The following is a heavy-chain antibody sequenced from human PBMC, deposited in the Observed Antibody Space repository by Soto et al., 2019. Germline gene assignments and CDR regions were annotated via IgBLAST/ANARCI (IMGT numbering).Heavy chain of an antibody. J-gene: IGHJ4*02. CDR1: GGSISSGSYY. V-gene: IGHV4-31*03. D-gene: IGHD6-13*01. CDR2: IYYSGST. Sequence: SETLSLTCTVSGGSISSGSYYWSWIRQHPGKGLEWIGYIYYSGSTYYNPSLKSRVTISVDTSKNQFSLKLSSVTAADTAVYYCARAVAAAGLDYWGQGTLVTVSS. CDR3: ARAVAAAGLDY.